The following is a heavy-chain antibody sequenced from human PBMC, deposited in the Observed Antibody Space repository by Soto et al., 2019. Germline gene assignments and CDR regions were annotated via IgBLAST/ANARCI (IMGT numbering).Heavy chain of an antibody. CDR1: GGTFSSYA. V-gene: IGHV1-69*13. CDR2: IIPIFGTA. CDR3: ARGPGHQETYYYDSSGYYYFDY. Sequence: ASVKVSCKASGGTFSSYAISWVRQAPGQGLEWMGGIIPIFGTANYAQKFQGRVTITADESTSTAYMELSSLRSEDTAVYYCARGPGHQETYYYDSSGYYYFDYWGQGTLVTV. J-gene: IGHJ4*02. D-gene: IGHD3-22*01.